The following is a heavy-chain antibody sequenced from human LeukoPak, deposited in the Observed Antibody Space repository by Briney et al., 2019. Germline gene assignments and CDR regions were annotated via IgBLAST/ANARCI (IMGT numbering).Heavy chain of an antibody. V-gene: IGHV3-7*01. CDR3: ATDRDNSDWQKRFDS. D-gene: IGHD2-21*02. CDR2: INQDASEI. J-gene: IGHJ4*02. Sequence: PGGSLSLSCAASGFTFSTYWMNWYRQAPGKGLEWVGNINQDASEINYVDSVRGRFTISRDNAKNYLHLQMNSLRAEDTAVYYCATDRDNSDWQKRFDSWGQGTLVTVSS. CDR1: GFTFSTYW.